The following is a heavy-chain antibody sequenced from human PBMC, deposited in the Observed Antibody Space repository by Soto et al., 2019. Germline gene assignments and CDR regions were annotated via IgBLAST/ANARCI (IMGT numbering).Heavy chain of an antibody. CDR1: GYTFTSYD. Sequence: QVQLVQSGAEVKKPGASVKVSCKASGYTFTSYDINWVRQATGQGLEWMGWMNPNSGNTGYAQKFQGRVTMTRNTSISTAYMELSSLRSEYTAVYYCARGGHDFWSGYYTPRAFDIWGQGTMVTVSS. J-gene: IGHJ3*02. V-gene: IGHV1-8*01. D-gene: IGHD3-3*01. CDR2: MNPNSGNT. CDR3: ARGGHDFWSGYYTPRAFDI.